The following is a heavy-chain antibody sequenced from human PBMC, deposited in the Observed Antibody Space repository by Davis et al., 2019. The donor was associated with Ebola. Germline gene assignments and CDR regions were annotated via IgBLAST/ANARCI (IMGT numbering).Heavy chain of an antibody. J-gene: IGHJ6*02. CDR2: IYSGGST. D-gene: IGHD3-3*01. CDR1: GFTVSSNY. Sequence: GESLKISCAASGFTVSSNYMSWVRQAPGKGLEWVSVIYSGGSTYYADSVKGRFTISRDNSKNTLYLQMNSLRAEDTAVYYCARHETYYDFWSGYYWVGGMDVWGQGTTVTVSS. V-gene: IGHV3-66*04. CDR3: ARHETYYDFWSGYYWVGGMDV.